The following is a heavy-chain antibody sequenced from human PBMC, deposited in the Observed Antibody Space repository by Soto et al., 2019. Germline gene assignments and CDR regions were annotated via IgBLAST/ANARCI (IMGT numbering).Heavy chain of an antibody. V-gene: IGHV1-69*08. D-gene: IGHD4-17*01. Sequence: QVQLVQSGAEVKKPGSSVKVSCKASGGTFSSYTISWVRQAPGQGLECMGRIIPILGIANYAQKFQGRVTITADKSTSTAYMELSSLRSEDTAVYYCAREPLTTVTTGWFAPWGQGTLVTVSS. CDR2: IIPILGIA. CDR3: AREPLTTVTTGWFAP. CDR1: GGTFSSYT. J-gene: IGHJ5*02.